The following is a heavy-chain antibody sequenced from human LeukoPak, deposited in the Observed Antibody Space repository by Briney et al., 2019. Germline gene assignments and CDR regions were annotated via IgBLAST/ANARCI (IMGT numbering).Heavy chain of an antibody. J-gene: IGHJ4*02. CDR1: GFTFSDTW. Sequence: SGGSLRLSCAASGFTFSDTWMHWVRQAPGEGLVWVSRIRSDGSDTRYAESVKGRFTISRDNSKNTLYLQMNSLRAEDTAVYYCAKSGLNRFDYWGQGTLVTVSS. CDR2: IRSDGSDT. CDR3: AKSGLNRFDY. V-gene: IGHV3-74*01. D-gene: IGHD2-15*01.